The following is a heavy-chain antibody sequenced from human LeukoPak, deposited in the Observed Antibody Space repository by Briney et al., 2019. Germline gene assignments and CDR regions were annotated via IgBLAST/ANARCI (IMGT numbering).Heavy chain of an antibody. Sequence: GRTLPLSCAPPRLTFSSHALHCVRHAPPKPLQYPALIWYDGRNKYYADSVQGRFTISRDNSKNTLYLQMNSLRAEDTAVYYCARDPNYGDYPTHSDYWGQGTLVTVSS. CDR1: RLTFSSHA. J-gene: IGHJ4*02. CDR3: ARDPNYGDYPTHSDY. V-gene: IGHV3-33*01. CDR2: IWYDGRNK. D-gene: IGHD4-17*01.